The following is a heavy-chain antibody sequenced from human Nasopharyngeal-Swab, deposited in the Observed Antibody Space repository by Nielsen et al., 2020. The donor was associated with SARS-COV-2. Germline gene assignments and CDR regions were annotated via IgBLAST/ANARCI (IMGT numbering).Heavy chain of an antibody. V-gene: IGHV1-69*06. CDR3: ARDKGQFGDDILAGYNRGAFDI. CDR1: GGTLNYFA. Sequence: SVKVSCKASGGTLNYFAIAWVRKAPGQGLEWTGGIIPRFGAAHHAQRFRGRVTSSADKSTDTTFMELSNLRSDDTAVYYCARDKGQFGDDILAGYNRGAFDIWGQGSLVTVSS. CDR2: IIPRFGAA. J-gene: IGHJ3*02. D-gene: IGHD3-9*01.